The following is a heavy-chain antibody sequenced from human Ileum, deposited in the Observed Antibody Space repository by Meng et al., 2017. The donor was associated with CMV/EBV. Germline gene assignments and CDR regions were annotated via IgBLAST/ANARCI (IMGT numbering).Heavy chain of an antibody. J-gene: IGHJ3*02. Sequence: SETLSLTCTVSGGSVSSSSDYWGWIRQSPDKGLEWIGSIYSGTTHYNPSLGSRVTISVDTSKSLVSLRLRSVTAADTAVYYCARRYCTGTRCPPVAFDIWGQGTMVTVSS. V-gene: IGHV4-39*07. D-gene: IGHD2-8*02. CDR1: GGSVSSSSDY. CDR3: ARRYCTGTRCPPVAFDI. CDR2: IYSGTT.